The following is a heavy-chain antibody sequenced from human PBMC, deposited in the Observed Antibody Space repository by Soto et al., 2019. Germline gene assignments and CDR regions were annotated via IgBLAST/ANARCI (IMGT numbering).Heavy chain of an antibody. J-gene: IGHJ6*03. CDR2: INHSGST. CDR1: GGSFSGYY. Sequence: SETLSLTCAVYGGSFSGYYWSWIRQPPGKGLEWIGEINHSGSTNYNPSLKSRVTISVDTSKNQFSLKLSSVTAADTAVYYCARDLLYGDDTLPYYYYMDVWGKGTTVTVSS. CDR3: ARDLLYGDDTLPYYYYMDV. D-gene: IGHD4-17*01. V-gene: IGHV4-34*01.